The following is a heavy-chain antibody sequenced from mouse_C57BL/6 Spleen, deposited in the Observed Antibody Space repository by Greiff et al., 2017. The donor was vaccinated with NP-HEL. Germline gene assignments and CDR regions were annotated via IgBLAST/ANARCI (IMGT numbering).Heavy chain of an antibody. CDR2: IDPSDSYT. D-gene: IGHD2-1*01. V-gene: IGHV1-50*01. CDR1: GYTFTSYW. Sequence: QVQLQQPGAELVKPGASVQLSCKASGYTFTSYWMQWVKQRPGQGLEWIGEIDPSDSYTNYNQKFKGKATLTVDTSSSTAYMQLSSLTSEDSAVYYCARDGNYGGYWGQGTTLTVSS. J-gene: IGHJ2*01. CDR3: ARDGNYGGY.